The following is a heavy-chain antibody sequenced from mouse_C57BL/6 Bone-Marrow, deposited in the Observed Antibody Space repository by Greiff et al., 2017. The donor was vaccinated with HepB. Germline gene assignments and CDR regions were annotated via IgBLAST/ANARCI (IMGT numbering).Heavy chain of an antibody. CDR3: ARWGDYGSSSYWYFDV. CDR2: IYPGGGYT. Sequence: QVQLQQSGAELVRPGTSVKMSCKASGYTFTNYWIGWAKQRPGHGLEWIGDIYPGGGYTNYNEKFKGKATLTADKSSSTAYMQFSSLTSEDSAIYYCARWGDYGSSSYWYFDVWGTGTTVTVSS. V-gene: IGHV1-63*01. D-gene: IGHD1-1*01. CDR1: GYTFTNYW. J-gene: IGHJ1*03.